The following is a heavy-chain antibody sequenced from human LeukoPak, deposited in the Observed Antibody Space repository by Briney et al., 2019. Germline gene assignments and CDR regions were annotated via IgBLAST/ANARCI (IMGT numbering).Heavy chain of an antibody. CDR1: GFTFSSHW. J-gene: IGHJ5*02. Sequence: GGSLRLSCAASGFTFSSHWMHWVRQGPEKGLEWVSRVKTDGSRTDYADSVKGRFTIARDNAKNTLYLQMNSLRVEDTAVYYCVRDNSPGWFGPWGQGILVTVSS. V-gene: IGHV3-74*01. D-gene: IGHD4-11*01. CDR3: VRDNSPGWFGP. CDR2: VKTDGSRT.